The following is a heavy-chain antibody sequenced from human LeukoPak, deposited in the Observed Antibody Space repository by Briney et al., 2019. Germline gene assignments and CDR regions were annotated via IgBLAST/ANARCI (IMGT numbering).Heavy chain of an antibody. J-gene: IGHJ6*03. D-gene: IGHD6-13*01. V-gene: IGHV4-34*01. CDR2: INHSGST. CDR3: ARAGQQLVPPRYYYYYMDV. CDR1: GGSFSGYY. Sequence: PSETLSLTCAVYGGSFSGYYWSWIRQPPGKGLEWIGEINHSGSTNYNPSLKSRVTISVDTSKNQFSLKLSSVTAADTAVYYCARAGQQLVPPRYYYYYMDVWGKGTTVTVSS.